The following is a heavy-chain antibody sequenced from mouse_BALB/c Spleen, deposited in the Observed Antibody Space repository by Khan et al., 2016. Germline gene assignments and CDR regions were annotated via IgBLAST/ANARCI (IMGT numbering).Heavy chain of an antibody. V-gene: IGHV3-2*02. CDR3: ASGNYYLDY. Sequence: EVQLQESGPGLVKPSQSLSLTCTVTGYSITSDYAWNWIRQFPGNKLEWMGYISYSGSTSYNPSLKSRISITRDTSKNQFFLQLNSVTTEDTATYYGASGNYYLDYWGQGTTLTVSS. CDR1: GYSITSDYA. D-gene: IGHD2-1*01. J-gene: IGHJ2*01. CDR2: ISYSGST.